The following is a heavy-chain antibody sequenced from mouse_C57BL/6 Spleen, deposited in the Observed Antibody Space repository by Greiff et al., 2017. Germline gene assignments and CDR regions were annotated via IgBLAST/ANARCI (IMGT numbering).Heavy chain of an antibody. J-gene: IGHJ3*01. CDR2: IHPNSGST. CDR3: ARKEAYYDYDWCAY. Sequence: QVQLQQPGAELVKPGASVKLSCKASGYTFTSYWMHWVKQRPGQGLEWIGMIHPNSGSTNYNEKFKSKATLTVDKSSSTAYMQLSSLTSEDSAVYYCARKEAYYDYDWCAYWGQGTLVTVSA. D-gene: IGHD2-4*01. V-gene: IGHV1-64*01. CDR1: GYTFTSYW.